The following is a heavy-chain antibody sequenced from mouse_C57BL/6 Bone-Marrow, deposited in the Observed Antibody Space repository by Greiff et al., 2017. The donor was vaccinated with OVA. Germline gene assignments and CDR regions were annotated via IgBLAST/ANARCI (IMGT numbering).Heavy chain of an antibody. D-gene: IGHD1-1*01. CDR2: IDPENGDT. Sequence: EVQLQQSGAELVRPGASVKLSCTASGFNIKDDYMHWVKQRPEQGLEWIGWIDPENGDTEYASKFQGKATITADTSSNTAYLQLSSLTSEDTAVYYCTTGFITTVVATYWYFEVWGTGTTVTVSS. J-gene: IGHJ1*03. CDR3: TTGFITTVVATYWYFEV. V-gene: IGHV14-4*01. CDR1: GFNIKDDY.